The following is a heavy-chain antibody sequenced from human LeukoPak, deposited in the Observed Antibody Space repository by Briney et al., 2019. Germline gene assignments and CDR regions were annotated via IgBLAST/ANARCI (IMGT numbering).Heavy chain of an antibody. D-gene: IGHD4-17*01. CDR2: INPKSGGT. V-gene: IGHV1-2*02. Sequence: ASVKVSCKASGYTFTGYYMHWVRQAPGQGREGMGWINPKSGGTKSPQTFQGRVTKTREQSISTAYMELSRLRSDDTAVYYCARAGVDSLYGDYGWFELWGEGTLVTVSS. CDR1: GYTFTGYY. J-gene: IGHJ5*02. CDR3: ARAGVDSLYGDYGWFEL.